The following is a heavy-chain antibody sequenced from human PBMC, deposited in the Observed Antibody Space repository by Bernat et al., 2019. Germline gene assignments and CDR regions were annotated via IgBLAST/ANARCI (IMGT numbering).Heavy chain of an antibody. CDR2: IRPDGSDT. V-gene: IGHV3-7*01. J-gene: IGHJ4*01. D-gene: IGHD2-21*01. CDR3: ARLRGLSTYYDY. Sequence: RITFRNHWMSWVRQAPGKWLQWVASIRPDGSDTRCVDSVKGRFTISRDNAQNSLFLDMNSLRVEDTAVYYCARLRGLSTYYDYWG. CDR1: RITFRNHW.